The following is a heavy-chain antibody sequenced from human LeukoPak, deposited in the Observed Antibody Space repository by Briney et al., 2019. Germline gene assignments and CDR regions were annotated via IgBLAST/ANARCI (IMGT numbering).Heavy chain of an antibody. CDR1: GYTFTSYG. Sequence: ASVKVSCKASGYTFTSYGISWVRQAPGQGLEWMGWISAYNGNTNYAQKLQGRVTMTTDTSTSTACMELRSLRSDDTAVYYCARQKMASISYGSWFDPWGQGTLVTVSS. D-gene: IGHD4-17*01. V-gene: IGHV1-18*01. CDR2: ISAYNGNT. CDR3: ARQKMASISYGSWFDP. J-gene: IGHJ5*02.